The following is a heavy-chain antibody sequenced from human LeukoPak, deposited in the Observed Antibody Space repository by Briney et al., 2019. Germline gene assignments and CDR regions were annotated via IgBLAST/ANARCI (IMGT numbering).Heavy chain of an antibody. CDR1: GFTFSSYG. V-gene: IGHV3-33*01. CDR2: IWYDGSNE. CDR3: ATYTHWVAGDV. Sequence: GRSLRLSCAASGFTFSSYGMDWVRQAPGKGLGWVAVIWYDGSNEYYADSVKGRFTISRDNSQNTLYLQMNSLRAEDTAVYYCATYTHWVAGDVWGQGTTVTVSS. J-gene: IGHJ6*02. D-gene: IGHD3-16*01.